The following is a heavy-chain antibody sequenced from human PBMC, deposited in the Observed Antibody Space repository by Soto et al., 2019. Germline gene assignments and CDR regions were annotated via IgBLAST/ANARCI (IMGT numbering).Heavy chain of an antibody. Sequence: QVQLVQSGAEVKKPGASVKVSCKASGYTFTSYAMPWVRQAPGQRLEWMGWINAGNGNTKYSQKFQGRVTITRDKSASTAYTELSSLSSEETAEYYCAVGGAAAYYYSGMDVWGQGTTVTVSS. J-gene: IGHJ6*02. CDR1: GYTFTSYA. D-gene: IGHD3-10*01. V-gene: IGHV1-3*01. CDR3: AVGGAAAYYYSGMDV. CDR2: INAGNGNT.